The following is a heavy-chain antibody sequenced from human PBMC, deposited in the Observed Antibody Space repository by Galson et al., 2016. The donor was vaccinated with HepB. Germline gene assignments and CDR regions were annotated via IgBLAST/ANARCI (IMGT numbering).Heavy chain of an antibody. CDR1: GYNFSNYW. CDR3: ARQTLYYDSSGYED. CDR2: IFPDDSDT. V-gene: IGHV5-51*01. D-gene: IGHD3-22*01. Sequence: QSGAEVKKPGESLPISCKGSGYNFSNYWIGWVRQMPGNGLEWMGIIFPDDSDTPYSPSFQGQVTISADNSISTAYLQWSSLKASDTAMYYCARQTLYYDSSGYEDWGQRTLVTVSS. J-gene: IGHJ4*02.